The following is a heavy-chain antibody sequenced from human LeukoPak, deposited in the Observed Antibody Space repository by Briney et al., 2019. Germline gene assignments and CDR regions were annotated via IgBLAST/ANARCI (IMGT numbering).Heavy chain of an antibody. CDR2: SYTSGSN. D-gene: IGHD6-13*01. J-gene: IGHJ4*02. Sequence: SETLSLTCIVSGVSISSYYWSWIRQPAGKGLEWIGRSYTSGSNNYNPSLKSRVTMSVDTSKNQFSLKLSSVTAADTAVYYCAREGYSSSWYRPSYFDYWGQGTLVTVSS. V-gene: IGHV4-4*07. CDR1: GVSISSYY. CDR3: AREGYSSSWYRPSYFDY.